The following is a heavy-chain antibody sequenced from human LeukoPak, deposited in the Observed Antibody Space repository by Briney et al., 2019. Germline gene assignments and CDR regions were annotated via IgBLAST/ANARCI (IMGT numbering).Heavy chain of an antibody. V-gene: IGHV4-38-2*02. D-gene: IGHD6-25*01. CDR3: ARNASSGFFNA. Sequence: SETLSLTCTVSGQSIINNYYWGWIRQSPGKGLEWIGSIHHSGNRFESGSTHYNPSLRSRVTVSADTSKNEFSLTLRSVTAADTAVYSCARNASSGFFNAWGRGTLVTVSS. J-gene: IGHJ1*01. CDR2: IHHSGNRFESGST. CDR1: GQSIINNYY.